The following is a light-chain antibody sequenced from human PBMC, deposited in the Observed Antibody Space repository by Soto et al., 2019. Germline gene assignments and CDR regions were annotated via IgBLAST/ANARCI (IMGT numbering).Light chain of an antibody. CDR1: SRDVGASDY. V-gene: IGLV2-8*01. CDR3: LSHSGSSNV. Sequence: QSALTLPPSASGSPGQSVAISCTGTSRDVGASDYVSWYQQHSGKAPKLLLYEVNKRPSGVPDRFSGSKSGNTASLTVSALQADDEADYYCLSHSGSSNVLGTGTKVTVL. CDR2: EVN. J-gene: IGLJ1*01.